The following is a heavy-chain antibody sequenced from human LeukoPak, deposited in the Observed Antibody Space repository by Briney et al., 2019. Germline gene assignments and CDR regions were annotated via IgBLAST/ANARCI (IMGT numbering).Heavy chain of an antibody. CDR1: GGTFSNYA. J-gene: IGHJ6*02. V-gene: IGHV1-18*01. D-gene: IGHD6-19*01. Sequence: ASVKVSCKASGGTFSNYAINWVRQAPGQGLEWMGWISAYNGNTNYAQKLQGRVTMTTDTSTSTAYMELRSLRSDDTAVYYCARRIGIAVAGTYYYYGMDVWGQGTTVTVSS. CDR3: ARRIGIAVAGTYYYYGMDV. CDR2: ISAYNGNT.